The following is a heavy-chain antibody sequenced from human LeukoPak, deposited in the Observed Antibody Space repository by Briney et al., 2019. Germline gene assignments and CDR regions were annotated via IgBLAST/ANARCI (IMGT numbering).Heavy chain of an antibody. CDR1: GGTSSSYA. Sequence: ASVKVSCKASGGTSSSYAISWVRQAPGQGLEWMGGIIPIFGTANYAQKFQGRVTITADESTSTAYMELSSLRSEDTAVYYCARYVDGYNVFDYWGQGTLVTVSS. D-gene: IGHD5-24*01. CDR3: ARYVDGYNVFDY. V-gene: IGHV1-69*13. CDR2: IIPIFGTA. J-gene: IGHJ4*02.